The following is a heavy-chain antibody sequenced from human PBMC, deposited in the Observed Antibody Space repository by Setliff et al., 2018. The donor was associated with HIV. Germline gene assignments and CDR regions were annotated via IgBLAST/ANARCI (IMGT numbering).Heavy chain of an antibody. Sequence: PSETLSLTCTVSGGSISSYYWSRVRQPPGKGLVWIGEIYHSGSANYNPSLKSRVTISVDSSKRQFSLKLTSVTAADTAVYYCACRMTIFGVDSNGWFDPWGQGTLVTVSS. CDR3: ACRMTIFGVDSNGWFDP. D-gene: IGHD3-3*01. CDR1: GGSISSYY. J-gene: IGHJ5*02. CDR2: IYHSGSA. V-gene: IGHV4-4*02.